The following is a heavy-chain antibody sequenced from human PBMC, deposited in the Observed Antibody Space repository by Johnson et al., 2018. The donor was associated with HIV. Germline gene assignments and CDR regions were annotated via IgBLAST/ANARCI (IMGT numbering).Heavy chain of an antibody. Sequence: QVQLVESGGGVVQPGGSLRLSCAASGFTFSSYAMHWVRQAPGKGLEWVSGISWNSGSTYYADSVKGRFTISRDDSKNTLYLQMNSLRAEDTAVYYCAKVCYSGSYLDVFDIWGLGTMVTVSS. CDR2: ISWNSGST. V-gene: IGHV3-NL1*01. J-gene: IGHJ3*02. CDR1: GFTFSSYA. D-gene: IGHD1-26*01. CDR3: AKVCYSGSYLDVFDI.